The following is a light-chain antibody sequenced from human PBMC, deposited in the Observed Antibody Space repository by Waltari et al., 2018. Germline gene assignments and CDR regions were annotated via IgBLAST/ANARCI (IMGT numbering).Light chain of an antibody. CDR3: CSYAGRGTLDVV. CDR1: GRVFGKYNL. J-gene: IGLJ2*01. CDR2: GVT. V-gene: IGLV2-23*02. Sequence: QSALTPPAPVPGSPGRAITISSAEAGRVFGKYNLFSWSQHHPDKAPKALVYGVTRRHSGVYDRFSGSRSGNMASLTLSGLQPEDEVDYYCCSYAGRGTLDVVLGGGTKLTVL.